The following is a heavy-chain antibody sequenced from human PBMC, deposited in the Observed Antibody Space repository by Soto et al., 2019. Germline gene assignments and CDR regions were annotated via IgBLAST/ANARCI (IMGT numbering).Heavy chain of an antibody. CDR1: GYSLTSYW. J-gene: IGHJ6*02. Sequence: GESLKISCKGSGYSLTSYWISWVRQMPGKGLEWMGRIDPSDSYTNYSPSFQGHVTISADKSISTAYLQWSSLKASDTAMYYCARHLPTIVVVPAALKGVAYGMDVWGQGTTVTVSS. V-gene: IGHV5-10-1*01. D-gene: IGHD2-2*01. CDR3: ARHLPTIVVVPAALKGVAYGMDV. CDR2: IDPSDSYT.